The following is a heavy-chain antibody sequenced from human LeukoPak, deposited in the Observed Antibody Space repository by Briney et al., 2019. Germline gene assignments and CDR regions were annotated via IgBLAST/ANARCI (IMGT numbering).Heavy chain of an antibody. Sequence: PGGSLRLSCAASGFTFSSYGMSWVRQAPGKGLEWVSAISGSGGSTYYADSVKGRFTISRDNSKNTLYLQMNSLRAEDTAVYYCAKWNYYDRSGSDYWGQGTLVTVSS. CDR2: ISGSGGST. V-gene: IGHV3-23*01. D-gene: IGHD3-22*01. CDR3: AKWNYYDRSGSDY. CDR1: GFTFSSYG. J-gene: IGHJ4*02.